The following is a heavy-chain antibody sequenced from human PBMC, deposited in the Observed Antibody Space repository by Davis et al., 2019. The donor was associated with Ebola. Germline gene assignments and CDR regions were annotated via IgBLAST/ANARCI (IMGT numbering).Heavy chain of an antibody. Sequence: GGSLRLFCAASGFTFSRYALTWVRQAPGKGLEWVSAIHGSGDSTYYTDSVKGRFTISRDNSKNAVFLEMSSLRAEDTAMYYCAKVHVVNAVNDALDVWGQGTMVTVSS. CDR2: IHGSGDST. J-gene: IGHJ3*01. CDR3: AKVHVVNAVNDALDV. CDR1: GFTFSRYA. V-gene: IGHV3-23*01. D-gene: IGHD2-21*01.